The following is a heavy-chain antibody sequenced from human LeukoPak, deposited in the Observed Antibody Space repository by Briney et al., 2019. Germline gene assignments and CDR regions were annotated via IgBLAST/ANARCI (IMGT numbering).Heavy chain of an antibody. CDR2: IYYSGST. D-gene: IGHD6-19*01. Sequence: SETLSLTCTVSGGSISSSSYYWGWIRQPPGKGLEWIGSIYYSGSTYYNPSLKSRVTISVDTSKNQFSLKLSSVTAADTAVYYCAGETVAGTSIDYWGQGTLVTVSS. V-gene: IGHV4-39*01. J-gene: IGHJ4*02. CDR1: GGSISSSSYY. CDR3: AGETVAGTSIDY.